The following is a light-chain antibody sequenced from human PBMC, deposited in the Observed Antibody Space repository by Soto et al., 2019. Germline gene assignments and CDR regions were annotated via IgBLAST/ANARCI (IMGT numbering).Light chain of an antibody. Sequence: QSALTQPPSASGSPGQSVTISCTGTSSDVGSYNYVSWYQQYPGKAPKLMIYEVTKRPSGVPDRFSGSKSGNTASLTVSRLQAEDEADYYCTSYTVSNSHVFGTGTKLTVL. CDR1: SSDVGSYNY. J-gene: IGLJ1*01. CDR2: EVT. CDR3: TSYTVSNSHV. V-gene: IGLV2-8*01.